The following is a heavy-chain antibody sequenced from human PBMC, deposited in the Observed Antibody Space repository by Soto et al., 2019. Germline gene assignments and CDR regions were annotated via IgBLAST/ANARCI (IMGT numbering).Heavy chain of an antibody. CDR1: GFTFSSYG. Sequence: PGGSLRLSCAASGFTFSSYGMHWVRQAPGRGLEWVAFMSYDGGNKYYADSVKGRFTVSRDNSKNTLYLQMNSLRLEDTALYYCAKEAASYYYGLDVWGQGTTVTVSS. CDR3: AKEAASYYYGLDV. V-gene: IGHV3-30*18. J-gene: IGHJ6*02. CDR2: MSYDGGNK.